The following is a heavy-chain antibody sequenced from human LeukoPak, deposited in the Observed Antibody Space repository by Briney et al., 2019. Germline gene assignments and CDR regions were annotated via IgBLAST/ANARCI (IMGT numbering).Heavy chain of an antibody. CDR1: GFTFGDYA. CDR2: IRSKAYGGTT. J-gene: IGHJ4*02. V-gene: IGHV3-49*04. Sequence: GGSLRLSCTASGFTFGDYAMSWVRQAPGKGPEWVGFIRSKAYGGTTEYAASVKGRFTISRDDSKSIAYLQMNSLKTEDTAVYYCTRRIAADDLDYWGQGTLVTVSS. CDR3: TRRIAADDLDY. D-gene: IGHD6-13*01.